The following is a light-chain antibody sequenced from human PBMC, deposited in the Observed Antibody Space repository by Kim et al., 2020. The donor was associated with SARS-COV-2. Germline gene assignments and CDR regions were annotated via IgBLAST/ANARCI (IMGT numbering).Light chain of an antibody. CDR2: GAS. Sequence: EIVLTQSPGTLSLSPGERATLSCRASQSVSSNYLAWYQQKPGQAPRLLIYGASSRATGIPDRFGGSGSGTDFTLTITRLEPEDFAVYYCQQYSSSPATFGQGTKVDIK. CDR1: QSVSSNY. V-gene: IGKV3-20*01. J-gene: IGKJ1*01. CDR3: QQYSSSPAT.